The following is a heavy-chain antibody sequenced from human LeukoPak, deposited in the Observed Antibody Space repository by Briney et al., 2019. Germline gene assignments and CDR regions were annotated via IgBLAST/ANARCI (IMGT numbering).Heavy chain of an antibody. Sequence: GGSLRLSCAASGFTFSSYAMSWVRQAPGKGLEWVSAISGSGGSTYNADSVKGRFTISRDNSKSTLYLQMNSLRADDAALYYCAKGRTSSAWSPYDHWGQGALVTVSS. CDR1: GFTFSSYA. CDR3: AKGRTSSAWSPYDH. D-gene: IGHD6-13*01. J-gene: IGHJ4*02. V-gene: IGHV3-23*01. CDR2: ISGSGGST.